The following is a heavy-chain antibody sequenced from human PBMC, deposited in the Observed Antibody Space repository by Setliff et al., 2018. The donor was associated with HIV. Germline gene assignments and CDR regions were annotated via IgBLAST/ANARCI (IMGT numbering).Heavy chain of an antibody. J-gene: IGHJ4*02. V-gene: IGHV3-21*01. CDR1: RFIFSGYG. Sequence: GGSLRLSCAASRFIFSGYGMHWVRQAPGKGLEWVSSISSSSSYIYYADSVKGRFTISRDNAKNSLYLQMNSLRAEDTAVYYCARVSGTYYIGDYFDYWGQGTLVTVSS. CDR3: ARVSGTYYIGDYFDY. D-gene: IGHD3-10*01. CDR2: ISSSSSYI.